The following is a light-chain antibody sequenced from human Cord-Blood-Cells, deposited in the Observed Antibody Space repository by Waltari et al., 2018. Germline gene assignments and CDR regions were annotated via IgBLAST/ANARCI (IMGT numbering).Light chain of an antibody. CDR3: SSYTSSSTWV. CDR1: SSDVGGYNY. V-gene: IGLV2-14*01. Sequence: QSALTQPASVSGSPGRSTTIPCTGTSSDVGGYNYVSWYQQHPGNAPKLMIYDVSKRPSGVSNRFSGSKSGNTASLTISGLQAEDEADYYCSSYTSSSTWVFGGGTKLTVL. J-gene: IGLJ3*02. CDR2: DVS.